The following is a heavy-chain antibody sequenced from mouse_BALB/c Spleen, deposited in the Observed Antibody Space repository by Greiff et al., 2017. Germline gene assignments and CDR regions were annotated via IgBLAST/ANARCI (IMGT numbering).Heavy chain of an antibody. CDR3: ARRGDGYYYFDY. J-gene: IGHJ2*01. V-gene: IGHV5-6*01. D-gene: IGHD2-3*01. Sequence: EVQRVESGGDLVKPGGSLKLSCAASGFTFSSYGMSWVRQTPDKRLEWVATISSGGSYTYYPDSVKGRFTISRDNAKNTLYLQMSSLKSEDTAMYYCARRGDGYYYFDYWGQGTTLTVSS. CDR1: GFTFSSYG. CDR2: ISSGGSYT.